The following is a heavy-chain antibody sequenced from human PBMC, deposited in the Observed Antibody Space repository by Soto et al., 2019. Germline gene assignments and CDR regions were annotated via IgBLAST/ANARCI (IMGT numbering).Heavy chain of an antibody. CDR3: VTGLAARPKFYLDF. Sequence: SETLSLTCTVSGGSVSSDIYYWSWIRQPPGKGLEWIGYVFHTGSTNYNPSLKSRVTISVDTSKNQFSLRLSSVTAADTAVYYCVTGLAARPKFYLDFCGQGTLVTVS. D-gene: IGHD6-25*01. CDR2: VFHTGST. J-gene: IGHJ4*02. V-gene: IGHV4-61*01. CDR1: GGSVSSDIYY.